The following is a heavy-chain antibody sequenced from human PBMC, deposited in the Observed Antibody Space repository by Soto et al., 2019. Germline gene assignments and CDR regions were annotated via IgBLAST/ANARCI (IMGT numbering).Heavy chain of an antibody. CDR2: IYHTGNT. V-gene: IGHV4-39*01. D-gene: IGHD3-22*01. J-gene: IGHJ5*02. CDR1: GGSISSGGYY. Sequence: PSETLSLTCTVSGGSISSGGYYWNWIRQHPGKGLEWIGSIYHTGNTYYNPSLKSRVTISVDTSKNQFSLKLTSVTAADAALYYCARDFFDSSDYTTNWFDPWGQGTLVTVSS. CDR3: ARDFFDSSDYTTNWFDP.